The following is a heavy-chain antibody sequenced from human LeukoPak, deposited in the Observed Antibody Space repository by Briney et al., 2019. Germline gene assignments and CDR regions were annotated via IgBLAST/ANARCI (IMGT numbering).Heavy chain of an antibody. CDR2: IIPIFGTA. V-gene: IGHV1-69*06. CDR3: ARDPEICCSGGSCIDY. J-gene: IGHJ4*02. Sequence: SVKVSCKASGGTFSSYAISWVRQAPGQGLEWMGGIIPIFGTANYAQKFQGRVTITADKSTSTAYMELSSLRSEDTAVYYCARDPEICCSGGSCIDYWGQGTLVTVSS. CDR1: GGTFSSYA. D-gene: IGHD2-15*01.